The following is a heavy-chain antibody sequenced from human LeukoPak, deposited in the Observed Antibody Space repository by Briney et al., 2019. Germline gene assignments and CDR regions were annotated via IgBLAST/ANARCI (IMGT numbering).Heavy chain of an antibody. Sequence: GASVKVSCKASGYTFSKYGISWVRQAPGQGLEWMGWISGYNAYTHYAQKLQGRVTMTRDTSISTAYMELSRLRSDDTAVYYCARDFRAAMVSDWFDPWGQGTLVTVSS. V-gene: IGHV1-18*01. CDR2: ISGYNAYT. CDR1: GYTFSKYG. J-gene: IGHJ5*02. CDR3: ARDFRAAMVSDWFDP. D-gene: IGHD5-18*01.